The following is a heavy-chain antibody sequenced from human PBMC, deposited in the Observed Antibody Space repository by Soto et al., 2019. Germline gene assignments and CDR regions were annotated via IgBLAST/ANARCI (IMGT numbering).Heavy chain of an antibody. CDR1: GFIFSTYT. J-gene: IGHJ5*02. D-gene: IGHD3-16*01. CDR3: ARLYTTSRVGAWFDP. Sequence: EGQLVESGGGLVLPGGSLRLSCAASGFIFSTYTLNWVRQAPGKGLEWVSYISAGSDAIHYADSVKGRFIVSRDNAKNSLFLQMNSLRDEDTAVYYCARLYTTSRVGAWFDPWGQGTLVTVSS. CDR2: ISAGSDAI. V-gene: IGHV3-48*02.